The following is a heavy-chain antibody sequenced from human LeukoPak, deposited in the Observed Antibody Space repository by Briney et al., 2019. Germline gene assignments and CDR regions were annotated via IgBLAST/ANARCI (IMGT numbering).Heavy chain of an antibody. Sequence: SETLSLTCSVSGGSISSSNPYWGWIRQPPGKGLEWIGTLSYDGSTFYNPSLKSRITISVDTSKSQFSLRLSSVTAADTALYYCARHIQGTNVCDYWGQGTL. CDR3: ARHIQGTNVCDY. CDR1: GGSISSSNPY. J-gene: IGHJ4*02. D-gene: IGHD2-21*01. CDR2: LSYDGST. V-gene: IGHV4-39*01.